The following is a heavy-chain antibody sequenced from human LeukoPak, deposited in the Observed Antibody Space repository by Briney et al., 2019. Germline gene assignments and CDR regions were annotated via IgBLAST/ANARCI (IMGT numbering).Heavy chain of an antibody. D-gene: IGHD4-17*01. CDR1: GGSISSSSYY. Sequence: SETLSLTCTVSGGSISSSSYYWGWIRQPPGKGLEWIGSIYYSGSTYYNPSLKSRVTISVDTSKNQFSLKLSSVTAADTAVYYCARDRPDYGDYGIDYWGQGTLVTVSS. CDR2: IYYSGST. J-gene: IGHJ4*02. V-gene: IGHV4-39*02. CDR3: ARDRPDYGDYGIDY.